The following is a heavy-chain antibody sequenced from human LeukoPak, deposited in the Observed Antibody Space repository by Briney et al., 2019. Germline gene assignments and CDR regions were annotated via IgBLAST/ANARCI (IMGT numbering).Heavy chain of an antibody. CDR2: FDPEDGET. V-gene: IGHV1-24*01. J-gene: IGHJ4*02. Sequence: ASVKVSCKVSGYTLTELSMHWVRQAPGKGLEWMGGFDPEDGETIYAQKFQGRVTMTRDTSISTAYMELSRLRSDDTAVYYCARDPGGIVGATRDDYWGQGTLVTVSS. D-gene: IGHD1-26*01. CDR1: GYTLTELS. CDR3: ARDPGGIVGATRDDY.